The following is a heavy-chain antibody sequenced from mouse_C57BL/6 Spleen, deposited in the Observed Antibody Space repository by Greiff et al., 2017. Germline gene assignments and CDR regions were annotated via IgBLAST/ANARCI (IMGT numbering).Heavy chain of an antibody. CDR3: KIFDY. CDR1: GYTFTDYE. J-gene: IGHJ2*01. Sequence: QVQLQQSGAELVRPGASVTLSCKASGYTFTDYEMHWVKPTPVHGLEWIGAIDPETGGTAYNQKFKGKAILTADKSSSPAYMELRSLTSEDSAVYYCKIFDYWGQGTTLTVSS. CDR2: IDPETGGT. V-gene: IGHV1-15*01.